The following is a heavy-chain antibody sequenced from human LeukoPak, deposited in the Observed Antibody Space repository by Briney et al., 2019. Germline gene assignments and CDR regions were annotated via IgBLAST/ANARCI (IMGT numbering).Heavy chain of an antibody. J-gene: IGHJ4*02. CDR3: TSGVMGAKSDLDY. V-gene: IGHV4-4*02. D-gene: IGHD1-26*01. Sequence: PSETLSLTCAVSGGSISNNNWWSWVRQPPGKGLEWIGEIYHSGSTNYNPSLKSRVTISVDKSKNQFSLKLSSVTAADTAVYYCTSGVMGAKSDLDYWGQGTLVTVSS. CDR1: GGSISNNNW. CDR2: IYHSGST.